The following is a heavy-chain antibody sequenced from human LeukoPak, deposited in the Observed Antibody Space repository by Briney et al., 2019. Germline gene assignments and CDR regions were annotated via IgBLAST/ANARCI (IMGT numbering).Heavy chain of an antibody. D-gene: IGHD6-19*01. CDR2: INPSGGST. Sequence: ASVKASCKASGYTFTSYYMHWVRQAPGQGLEWMGIINPSGGSTSYAQKFQGRVTMTRDTSTSTVYMELSSLRSEDTAVYYCAYRIAVAGTQFDYWGQGTLVTVSS. CDR1: GYTFTSYY. CDR3: AYRIAVAGTQFDY. V-gene: IGHV1-46*01. J-gene: IGHJ4*02.